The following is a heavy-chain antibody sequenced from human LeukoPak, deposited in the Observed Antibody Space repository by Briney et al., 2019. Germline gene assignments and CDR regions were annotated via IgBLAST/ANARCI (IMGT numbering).Heavy chain of an antibody. D-gene: IGHD4-17*01. Sequence: SETLSLTCTVSGGSISSYYWSWIRQPPGKGLEWIGYIYYSGSTNYNPSLKSRVTISVDTSKNQFSLNLSSVTAADTAVYYCARVSMTTVTFDYWGQGTLVTVSS. CDR1: GGSISSYY. CDR2: IYYSGST. CDR3: ARVSMTTVTFDY. J-gene: IGHJ4*02. V-gene: IGHV4-59*12.